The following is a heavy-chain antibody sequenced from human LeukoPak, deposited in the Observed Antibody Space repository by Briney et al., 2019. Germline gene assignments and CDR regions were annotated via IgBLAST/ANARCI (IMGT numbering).Heavy chain of an antibody. V-gene: IGHV4-34*01. Sequence: TSETLSLTCAVHGGSLSGFYWSWIRQPPGKGLEWIGEINHSGTTNYNPPLKSRVTISVDTSKSQVSLDLASVTAADTAVYYCARAGLAGYFDLWGRGTLVTVSS. CDR1: GGSLSGFY. CDR2: INHSGTT. D-gene: IGHD3-16*01. J-gene: IGHJ2*01. CDR3: ARAGLAGYFDL.